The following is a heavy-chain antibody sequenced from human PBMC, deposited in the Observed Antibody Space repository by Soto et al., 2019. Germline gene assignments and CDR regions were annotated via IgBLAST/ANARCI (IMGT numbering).Heavy chain of an antibody. CDR1: GYTFNSYA. Sequence: QVQLVQSGAEVKKPGASVKVSCKASGYTFNSYAMHWVRQAPGQRVEWMGWSNAGNGNTKYSQKFQGRVPITRDTCESTAYMELSSLRCEETAVYSVATCLYGAPADPNLSIYYGMDVWGQGTTVTVSS. J-gene: IGHJ6*02. D-gene: IGHD4-17*01. V-gene: IGHV1-3*01. CDR2: SNAGNGNT. CDR3: ATCLYGAPADPNLSIYYGMDV.